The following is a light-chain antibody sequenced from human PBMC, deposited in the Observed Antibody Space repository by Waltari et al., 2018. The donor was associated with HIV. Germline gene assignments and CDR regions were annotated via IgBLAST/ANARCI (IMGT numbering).Light chain of an antibody. V-gene: IGLV2-14*01. CDR2: EVV. J-gene: IGLJ2*01. Sequence: QSALTQPASVSGSPGQSLTFSCTGTDTDHYDVSWYQHRPGAAPKVIIFEVVNRHSGVSNRFSGSRSGNTASLTISGLLAEDEADYFCTSYISSAIPVFGGGTKVTVL. CDR3: TSYISSAIPV. CDR1: DTDHYD.